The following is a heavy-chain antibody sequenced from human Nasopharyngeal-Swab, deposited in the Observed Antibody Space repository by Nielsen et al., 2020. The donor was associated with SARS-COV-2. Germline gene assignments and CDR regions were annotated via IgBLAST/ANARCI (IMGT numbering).Heavy chain of an antibody. CDR3: AKGLEMATADY. CDR1: GFTFSSYG. CDR2: ISYDGSNK. Sequence: GGSLRLSCAASGFTFSSYGMHWVRQAPGKGLEWVAVISYDGSNKYYADSVKGRFTISRDNSKNTLYLQMNNLRAEDTAVYYCAKGLEMATADYWGQGTLVTVSS. D-gene: IGHD5-24*01. V-gene: IGHV3-30*18. J-gene: IGHJ4*02.